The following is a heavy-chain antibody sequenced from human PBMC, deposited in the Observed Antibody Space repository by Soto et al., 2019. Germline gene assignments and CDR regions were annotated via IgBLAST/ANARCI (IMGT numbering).Heavy chain of an antibody. CDR1: GFTFSIYA. Sequence: EVQLLESGGGLVQPGGSLRLSCAAFGFTFSIYAMNWVRQAPGKGLEWVSVISGSGGSTYYADSVKGRFTISRDNSKNTLYLQMNSLRAEDTAVYYCARRTVGWYFDLWGRGTLVTVSS. CDR3: ARRTVGWYFDL. J-gene: IGHJ2*01. CDR2: ISGSGGST. D-gene: IGHD4-17*01. V-gene: IGHV3-23*01.